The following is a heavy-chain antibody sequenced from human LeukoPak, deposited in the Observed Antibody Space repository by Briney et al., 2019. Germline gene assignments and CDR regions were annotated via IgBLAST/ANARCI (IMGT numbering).Heavy chain of an antibody. CDR3: ATEGPNYYMDV. CDR2: KLLDGSNQ. Sequence: GRSLRLSCAASGLTFRRWGMHWVRQPPGKGLEWVAVKLLDGSNQYYADFVKGRFTISRDNSKNMLYLQMDSLRAEDTAVYYCATEGPNYYMDVWGRGTTVTVS. CDR1: GLTFRRWG. V-gene: IGHV3-33*01. J-gene: IGHJ6*03.